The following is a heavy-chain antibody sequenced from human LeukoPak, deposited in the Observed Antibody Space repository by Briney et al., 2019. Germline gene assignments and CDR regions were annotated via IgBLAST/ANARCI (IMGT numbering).Heavy chain of an antibody. Sequence: PGGSLRLSCAVSGFTLSSYALTWVRQAPGKGLEWVSGISGTGGSTYYADSVKGWFTISRDNSKNTLYLQMNSLRAEDTAVYYCAKAATFDPAAIGSRFDYWGQGTLVTASS. D-gene: IGHD2-2*02. CDR2: ISGTGGST. CDR3: AKAATFDPAAIGSRFDY. V-gene: IGHV3-23*01. J-gene: IGHJ4*02. CDR1: GFTLSSYA.